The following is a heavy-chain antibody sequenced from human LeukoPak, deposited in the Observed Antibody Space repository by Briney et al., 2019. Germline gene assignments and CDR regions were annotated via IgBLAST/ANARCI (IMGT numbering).Heavy chain of an antibody. Sequence: GGSLRLSCAASGNYWMHWVRQAPGKGLLWVSHINSDGSWTTYADSVKGRFTISKDNAKNTVYLQMNNLRADDTAVYYCVSFYETYWGRGTLVTVSS. CDR3: VSFYETY. V-gene: IGHV3-74*01. J-gene: IGHJ4*02. CDR2: INSDGSWT. CDR1: GNYW. D-gene: IGHD2-2*01.